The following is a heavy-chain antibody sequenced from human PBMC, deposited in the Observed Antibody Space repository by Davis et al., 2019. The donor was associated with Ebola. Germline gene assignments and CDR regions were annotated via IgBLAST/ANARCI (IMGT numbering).Heavy chain of an antibody. Sequence: HSQTLSLTCVISGDSVSSKSAGWNWIRQSPSRGLEWLGRTYYNSKWINDYAESVKSRITINPDTSKNRLSLQLNSVTPEDTAVYYCTRGWLQSGFDYWGQGTLVIASS. CDR1: GDSVSSKSAG. D-gene: IGHD5-24*01. J-gene: IGHJ4*02. CDR2: TYYNSKWIN. V-gene: IGHV6-1*01. CDR3: TRGWLQSGFDY.